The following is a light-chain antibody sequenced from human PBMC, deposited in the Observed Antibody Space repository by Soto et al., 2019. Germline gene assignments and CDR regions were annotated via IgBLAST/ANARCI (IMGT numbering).Light chain of an antibody. CDR3: NSYTLSRTVV. CDR2: EVT. V-gene: IGLV2-14*01. Sequence: QSVLTQPASVSGSPGQSITLSCAGTSSGIGAHNFVSWYQHHPGKAPKLIIYEVTKWPSGVSTRFSGSKAGNTASLTISGLQAEDEADYYCNSYTLSRTVVFGGGTKLTVL. J-gene: IGLJ2*01. CDR1: SSGIGAHNF.